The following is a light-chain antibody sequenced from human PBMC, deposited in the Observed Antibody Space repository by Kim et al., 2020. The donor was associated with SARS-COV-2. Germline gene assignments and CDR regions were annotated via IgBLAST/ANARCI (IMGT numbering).Light chain of an antibody. Sequence: QSALTQPRSVSGSPGQSVTISCTGTSRDVGAYNYVSWYQHHPGKAPKVLIYDVRKRPSGVPDRFSASKSGNTASLTISGLQAEDEADYYCCSYAGIYTYVFGTGTKVTVL. CDR1: SRDVGAYNY. CDR2: DVR. J-gene: IGLJ1*01. V-gene: IGLV2-11*01. CDR3: CSYAGIYTYV.